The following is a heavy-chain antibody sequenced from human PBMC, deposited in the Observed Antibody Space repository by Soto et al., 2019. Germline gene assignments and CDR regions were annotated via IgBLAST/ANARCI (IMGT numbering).Heavy chain of an antibody. CDR3: ARPSQPYYYDSSGYPDY. CDR2: ISSSSYI. V-gene: IGHV3-21*01. Sequence: PGGSLRLSCAASGFTFSSYTMNWVRQAPGKGLEWASSISSSSYIYYADSVKGRFTISRDNAKNSLYLQMNSLRAEDTAVYYCARPSQPYYYDSSGYPDYWGQGTLVTVSS. CDR1: GFTFSSYT. D-gene: IGHD3-22*01. J-gene: IGHJ4*02.